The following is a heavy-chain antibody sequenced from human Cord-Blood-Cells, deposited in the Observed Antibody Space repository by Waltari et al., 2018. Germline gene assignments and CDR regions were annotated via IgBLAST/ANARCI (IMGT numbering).Heavy chain of an antibody. J-gene: IGHJ6*02. D-gene: IGHD1-26*01. Sequence: QVQLQQWGAGLLKPSETLSLTCAVYGGSFSGYYWSWIRQPPGKGLEWIGEINHSGSTNYNPSLKGRVTISVDTSKNQFSLKLSSVTAADTAVYYCARGYSGSYYYYYYGMDVWGQGTTVTVSS. CDR3: ARGYSGSYYYYYYGMDV. CDR1: GGSFSGYY. V-gene: IGHV4-34*01. CDR2: INHSGST.